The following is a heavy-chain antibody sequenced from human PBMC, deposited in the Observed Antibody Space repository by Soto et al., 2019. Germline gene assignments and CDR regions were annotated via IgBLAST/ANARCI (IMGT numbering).Heavy chain of an antibody. V-gene: IGHV4-59*01. CDR1: GGSISSYY. J-gene: IGHJ4*02. CDR2: IYYSGST. CDR3: ARGPRTFDY. Sequence: SETLSLTCTVSGGSISSYYWSWIRQPPGKGLEWIGYIYYSGSTNYNPALKSRVTRSVDTSKTQFSLKLSSVTAADTAVYYCARGPRTFDYWGQGTLVTVSS.